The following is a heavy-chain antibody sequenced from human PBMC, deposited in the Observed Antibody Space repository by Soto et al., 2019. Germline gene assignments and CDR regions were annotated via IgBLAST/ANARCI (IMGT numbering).Heavy chain of an antibody. CDR2: ISSSGSTI. D-gene: IGHD2-2*01. CDR1: GFTFSSYE. CDR3: ARRYCSSTSCLLDY. J-gene: IGHJ4*02. Sequence: QRLSCAASGFTFSSYEMNWVRQAPGKGLEWVSYISSSGSTIYYADSVKGRFTISRDNAKNSLYLQMNSLRAEDTAVYYCARRYCSSTSCLLDYWGQGTLVTVSS. V-gene: IGHV3-48*03.